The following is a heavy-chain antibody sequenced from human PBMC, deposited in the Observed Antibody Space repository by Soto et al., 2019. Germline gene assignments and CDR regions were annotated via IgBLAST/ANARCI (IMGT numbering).Heavy chain of an antibody. J-gene: IGHJ3*02. CDR1: GGYCSGYD. CDR3: ARGRIMITLAAFDI. Sequence: LEMLCLSWGVEGGYCSGYDWSWIRKPPGKGLEWIGEINHSGSTNYNPSLKSRVTISVDTSKSQFSLKLSSVTAADTAVYYCARGRIMITLAAFDIWGQGTMVTVSS. V-gene: IGHV4-34*01. D-gene: IGHD3-16*01. CDR2: INHSGST.